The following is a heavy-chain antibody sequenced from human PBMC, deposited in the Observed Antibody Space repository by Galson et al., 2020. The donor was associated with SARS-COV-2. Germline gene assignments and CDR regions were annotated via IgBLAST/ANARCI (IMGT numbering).Heavy chain of an antibody. CDR3: AKDRGNDYGDQLDF. D-gene: IGHD4-17*01. V-gene: IGHV3-23*01. CDR1: GFTFSRYA. Sequence: GESLKISCAASGFTFSRYALAWVRQAPGKGLEWVSGISGGGGSTYYVDSVKGRFTISRDTSQNTVHLQMSSRRAEDTAVYYCAKDRGNDYGDQLDFWGQGTLVTVSS. J-gene: IGHJ4*02. CDR2: ISGGGGST.